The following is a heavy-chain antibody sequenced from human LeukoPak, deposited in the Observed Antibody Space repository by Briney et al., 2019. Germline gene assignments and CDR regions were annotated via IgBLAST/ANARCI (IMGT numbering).Heavy chain of an antibody. V-gene: IGHV1-69*04. Sequence: SVKVSCKASGGTFSSYAISWVRQAPGQGLEWMGRIIPILGIANYAQKFQGRVTITADKSTSTAYMELSSLRSEDTAVYYCARDSRISGSGSYYGYWGQGTLVTVSS. CDR1: GGTFSSYA. CDR3: ARDSRISGSGSYYGY. J-gene: IGHJ4*02. CDR2: IIPILGIA. D-gene: IGHD3-10*01.